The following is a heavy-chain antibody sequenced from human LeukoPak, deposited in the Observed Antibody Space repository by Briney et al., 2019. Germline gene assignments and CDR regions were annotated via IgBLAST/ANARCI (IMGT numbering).Heavy chain of an antibody. V-gene: IGHV3-7*01. Sequence: GGSLRLSCAASGFTFSSYWMSWVRQAPGKGLEWVANIKQDGSEKYYVDSVKGRFTISRDNAKNSLYLQMNSLRAEDTAVYYCARDGYSSSWYFHYFDYWGQGTLVAVSS. J-gene: IGHJ4*02. D-gene: IGHD6-13*01. CDR3: ARDGYSSSWYFHYFDY. CDR2: IKQDGSEK. CDR1: GFTFSSYW.